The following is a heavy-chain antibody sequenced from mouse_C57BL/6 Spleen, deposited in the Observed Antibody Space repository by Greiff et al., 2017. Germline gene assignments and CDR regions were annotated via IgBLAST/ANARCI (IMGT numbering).Heavy chain of an antibody. CDR1: GYTFTSYW. J-gene: IGHJ3*01. CDR2: IHPNSGST. CDR3: ARGAPSATEFAY. V-gene: IGHV1-64*01. Sequence: QVQLKQPGAELVKPGASVKLSCKASGYTFTSYWMHWVKQRPGQGLEWIGMIHPNSGSTNYNEKFKSKATLTVDKSSSTAYMQLSSLTSEDSAVYYCARGAPSATEFAYWGQGTLVTVSA. D-gene: IGHD1-2*01.